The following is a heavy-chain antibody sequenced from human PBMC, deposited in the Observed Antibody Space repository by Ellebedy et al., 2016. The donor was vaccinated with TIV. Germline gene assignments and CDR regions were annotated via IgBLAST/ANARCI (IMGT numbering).Heavy chain of an antibody. Sequence: ASVKVSCXASGYTFTGYYMHWVRQAPGQGLEWMGWINPNSGGTNYAQKFQGRVTMTRDTSISTAYMELSRLRSDDTAVYYCARAPHLRHNRHRFDPWGQGTLVTVSS. D-gene: IGHD1-1*01. CDR1: GYTFTGYY. V-gene: IGHV1-2*02. CDR3: ARAPHLRHNRHRFDP. J-gene: IGHJ5*02. CDR2: INPNSGGT.